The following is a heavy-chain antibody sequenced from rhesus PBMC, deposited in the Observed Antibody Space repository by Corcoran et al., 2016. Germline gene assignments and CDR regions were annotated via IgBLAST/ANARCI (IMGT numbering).Heavy chain of an antibody. J-gene: IGHJ4*01. Sequence: QVQLQESGPGLVKPSETLSLTCAVSGASIRSYWWHWIRQPPGKGLEWIGEIKGNSGSTYSNPSLKSRVTISKDASKNQFSLKLSSLTAADTAVYYCARDLASSGSDYWGQGVLVTVSS. CDR1: GASIRSYW. CDR3: ARDLASSGSDY. CDR2: IKGNSGST. D-gene: IGHD6-31*01. V-gene: IGHV4-80*01.